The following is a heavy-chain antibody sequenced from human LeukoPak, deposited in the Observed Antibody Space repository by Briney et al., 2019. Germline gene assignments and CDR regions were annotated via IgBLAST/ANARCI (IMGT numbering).Heavy chain of an antibody. V-gene: IGHV3-48*03. CDR3: ARVKSGYSGYGMDV. CDR1: GFTFSSSE. Sequence: GGSLRLSCAASGFTFSSSEMNWVRQTPGKGLEWVSYISSSGSTIYYADSVKGRFTISRDNAKNSLYLQMNSLRAEDTALYYCARVKSGYSGYGMDVWGQGTTVTVSS. D-gene: IGHD5-12*01. J-gene: IGHJ6*02. CDR2: ISSSGSTI.